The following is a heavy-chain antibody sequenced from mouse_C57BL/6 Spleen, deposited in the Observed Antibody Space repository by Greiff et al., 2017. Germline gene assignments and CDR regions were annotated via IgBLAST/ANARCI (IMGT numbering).Heavy chain of an antibody. CDR1: GFTFSSYT. CDR3: ARDGSFSYAMDY. V-gene: IGHV5-9*01. Sequence: EVKLVESGGGLVKPGGSLKLSCAASGFTFSSYTMSWVRQTPEKRLEWVATISGGGGNTYYPDSVKGRFTISRDNAKNTLYLQMSSLRSEDTALYYCARDGSFSYAMDYWGQGTSVTVSS. CDR2: ISGGGGNT. D-gene: IGHD2-3*01. J-gene: IGHJ4*01.